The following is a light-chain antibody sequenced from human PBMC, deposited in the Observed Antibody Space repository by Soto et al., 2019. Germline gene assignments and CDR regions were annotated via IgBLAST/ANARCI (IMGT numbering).Light chain of an antibody. J-gene: IGKJ1*01. CDR1: QSVTSNY. CDR2: GVS. Sequence: EVVMTQSPATLSVSPEERATLSCRASQSVTSNYLAWYQQKPGQAPRLLIYGVSSRATGVPDRFSGSGSGTDFTLTISRLEPEDFAVYYCQQYTDWPLTFGQGTKVEVK. V-gene: IGKV3-20*01. CDR3: QQYTDWPLT.